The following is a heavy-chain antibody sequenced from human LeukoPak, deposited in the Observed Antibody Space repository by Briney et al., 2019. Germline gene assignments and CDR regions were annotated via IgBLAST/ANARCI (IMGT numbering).Heavy chain of an antibody. J-gene: IGHJ4*02. V-gene: IGHV4-59*01. D-gene: IGHD3-10*01. CDR1: GGSISSYY. CDR2: IYYSGST. Sequence: PSETLSLTCTVSGGSISSYYWSWIRQPPGKGLEWIGYIYYSGSTIYNPSLKSRVTISVDTSKNQFSLKLSSVTAADTAVYYCARAMLYYYGSGSYWGTFDYWGQGTLVTVSS. CDR3: ARAMLYYYGSGSYWGTFDY.